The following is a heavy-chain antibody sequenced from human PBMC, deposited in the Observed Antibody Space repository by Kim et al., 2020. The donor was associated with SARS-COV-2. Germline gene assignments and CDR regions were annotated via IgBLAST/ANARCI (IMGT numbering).Heavy chain of an antibody. Sequence: SETLSLTCAVYGGSFSGYYWSWIRQPPGKGLEWIGEINHSGSTNYNPSLKSRVTISVDTSKNQFSLKLSSVTAADTAVYYCARAAAGTWFDPWGQGTLVT. CDR1: GGSFSGYY. D-gene: IGHD6-13*01. J-gene: IGHJ5*02. CDR2: INHSGST. CDR3: ARAAAGTWFDP. V-gene: IGHV4-34*01.